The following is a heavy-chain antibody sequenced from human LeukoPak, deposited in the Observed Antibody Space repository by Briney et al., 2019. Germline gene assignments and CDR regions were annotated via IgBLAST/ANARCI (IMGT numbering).Heavy chain of an antibody. V-gene: IGHV3-23*01. CDR1: GFTFSSYA. CDR3: AKDWGEYFDYVWRSFTSFDF. J-gene: IGHJ4*02. D-gene: IGHD3-16*01. CDR2: VSGSGSRT. Sequence: GGSLRLSCAASGFTFSSYAMSWVRQAPGKGLEWVSTVSGSGSRTYYADSVKGRFTISRDNSKNTLYLQMNSLRAEDTAVYYCAKDWGEYFDYVWRSFTSFDFWGQGTLVTVSS.